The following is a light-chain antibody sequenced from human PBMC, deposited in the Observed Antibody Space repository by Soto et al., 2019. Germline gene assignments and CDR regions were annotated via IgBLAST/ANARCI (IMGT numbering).Light chain of an antibody. CDR2: DVY. Sequence: QSALTQPASVSGSPGQSITISCTGTSSDVGGYDYVSWFQQYPGKAPSLMLYDVYRRPSGVSYRFSGSKSGNTASLTISGLQDEDEAAYYCSSYTTTSTVVFGGGTKLTVL. V-gene: IGLV2-14*01. J-gene: IGLJ2*01. CDR1: SSDVGGYDY. CDR3: SSYTTTSTVV.